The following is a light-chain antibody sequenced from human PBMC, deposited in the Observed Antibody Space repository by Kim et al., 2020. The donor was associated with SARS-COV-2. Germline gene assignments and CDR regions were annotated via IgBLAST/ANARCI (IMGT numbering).Light chain of an antibody. CDR1: SSNIGAGYD. V-gene: IGLV1-40*03. CDR2: GNS. J-gene: IGLJ2*01. Sequence: QRVTISCTGSSSNIGAGYDVHWYQHIPGTAPKLLIYGNSNRPSGVPDRFSGSKSGASASLAITGLQAEDEADYYCQSHDNSLSGGVFGGGTQLTVL. CDR3: QSHDNSLSGGV.